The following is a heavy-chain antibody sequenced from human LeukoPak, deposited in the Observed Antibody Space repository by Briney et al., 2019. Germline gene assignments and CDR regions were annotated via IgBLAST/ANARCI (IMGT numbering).Heavy chain of an antibody. CDR2: ITWNSGSI. D-gene: IGHD4-17*01. Sequence: PGGSLRLSCAASGFTFYDYATHWVRQVPGKGLEWVSGITWNSGSIGYVDSVKGRFTISRDNAKNSMYLQMNSLRAEDTAVYYCARDPNGDYIGAFDMWGPGTMVTVSS. V-gene: IGHV3-9*01. J-gene: IGHJ3*02. CDR1: GFTFYDYA. CDR3: ARDPNGDYIGAFDM.